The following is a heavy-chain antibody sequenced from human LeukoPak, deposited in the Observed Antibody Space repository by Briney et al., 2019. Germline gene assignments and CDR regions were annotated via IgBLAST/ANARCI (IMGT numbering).Heavy chain of an antibody. CDR3: ARSESLCADYGSGSYYNR. D-gene: IGHD3-10*01. CDR2: TSSNGGST. Sequence: GGSLRLACAASGFTFNRHAMHWVRQAPGKGLEYISATSSNGGSTYYANSVKGRFTISRDNSKNTLYLQMGSLRAEDMAVYYCARSESLCADYGSGSYYNRWGQGTLVTVSS. J-gene: IGHJ4*02. V-gene: IGHV3-64*01. CDR1: GFTFNRHA.